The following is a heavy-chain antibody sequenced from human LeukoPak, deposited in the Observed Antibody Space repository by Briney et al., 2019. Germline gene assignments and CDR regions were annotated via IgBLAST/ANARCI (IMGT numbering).Heavy chain of an antibody. CDR3: AKVRYFDWLSPFNWFDP. CDR2: ISGSGGGR. V-gene: IGHV3-23*01. J-gene: IGHJ5*02. D-gene: IGHD3-9*01. Sequence: GGSLRLSCAASGFAFSSYAMSWVRQAPGKGLEWVSAISGSGGGRYYADSVKGRCPIFRDNSKNTLYLQMKSLRAEAAAVYYCAKVRYFDWLSPFNWFDPWGQGTLVTVSS. CDR1: GFAFSSYA.